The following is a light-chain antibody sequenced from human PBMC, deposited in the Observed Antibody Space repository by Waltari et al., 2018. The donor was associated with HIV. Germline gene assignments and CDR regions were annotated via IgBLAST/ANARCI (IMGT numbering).Light chain of an antibody. Sequence: QSVLTQPPSASGTPGQRVTISCSGSTSNIGSNTINCYQQLPGTAPKLLIYSNNQRPSGVPDRFSGSKSGTSASLAISGLQSEDEADYSCAAWDDSLNGPVFGGGTKLTVL. J-gene: IGLJ3*02. CDR1: TSNIGSNT. CDR2: SNN. CDR3: AAWDDSLNGPV. V-gene: IGLV1-44*01.